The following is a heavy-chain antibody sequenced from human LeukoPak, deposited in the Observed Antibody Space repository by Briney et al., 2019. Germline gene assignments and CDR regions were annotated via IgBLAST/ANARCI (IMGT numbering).Heavy chain of an antibody. D-gene: IGHD5-18*01. Sequence: GGSLRLSCTASGVTLGSHDMHWVRQTTGEGLEWVAAIASGFQTFYAGSVKGRFTVSREDAKNSLYLQMNSLRAGDTAVYYCVREARGYHYTYFDYWGQGTLVTVSS. CDR1: GVTLGSHD. J-gene: IGHJ4*02. CDR2: IASGFQT. CDR3: VREARGYHYTYFDY. V-gene: IGHV3-13*01.